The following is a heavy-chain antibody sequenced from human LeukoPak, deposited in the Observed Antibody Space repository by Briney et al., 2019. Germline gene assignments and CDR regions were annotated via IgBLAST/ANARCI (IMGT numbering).Heavy chain of an antibody. Sequence: GASVKVSCTASGGTFSGYAISWVRQAPGQGLEWMGGIIPIFGTANYAQKFQGRVTITADESTSTAYVELSSLRSEDTAVYYCAGERLGYCSSTSCYNQGYYDSSGYILYAFDIWGQGTMVTVSS. CDR2: IIPIFGTA. V-gene: IGHV1-69*01. J-gene: IGHJ3*02. CDR3: AGERLGYCSSTSCYNQGYYDSSGYILYAFDI. CDR1: GGTFSGYA. D-gene: IGHD2-2*02.